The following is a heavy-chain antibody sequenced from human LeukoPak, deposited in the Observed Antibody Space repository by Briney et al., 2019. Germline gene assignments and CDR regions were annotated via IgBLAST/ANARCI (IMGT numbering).Heavy chain of an antibody. CDR3: ARGGGPTNFDY. V-gene: IGHV1-46*01. CDR1: GYSFTSYY. Sequence: GASVKVSFKASGYSFTSYYIHWVRQAPGQGLEYMGIIRPSGSTAYAQRFQGRVTMTRDTSTSTVYMELSSLRSEDTAVYYCARGGGPTNFDYWGQGTLVTVSS. J-gene: IGHJ4*02. CDR2: IRPSGST. D-gene: IGHD3-16*01.